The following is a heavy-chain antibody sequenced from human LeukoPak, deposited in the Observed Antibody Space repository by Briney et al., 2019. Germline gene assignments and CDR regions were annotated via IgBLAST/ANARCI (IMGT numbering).Heavy chain of an antibody. CDR1: GGSISSYY. D-gene: IGHD6-19*01. V-gene: IGHV4-59*01. CDR3: ARAVAAGWLVFDY. J-gene: IGHJ4*02. Sequence: SETLSLTCTVSGGSISSYYWSWIRQPPGKGLEWIGYIYYSGSTNYNPSLKSRVTISVDTSKNQFSLKLSSVTAADTAVYYCARAVAAGWLVFDYWGQGTLVTVSS. CDR2: IYYSGST.